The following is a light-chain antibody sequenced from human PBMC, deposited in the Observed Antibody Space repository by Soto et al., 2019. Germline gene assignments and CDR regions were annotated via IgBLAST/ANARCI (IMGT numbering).Light chain of an antibody. CDR2: GSS. J-gene: IGKJ1*01. CDR3: QQYSALPMT. CDR1: QTLSPNY. Sequence: DIMLTQSPGTLSLSPGERATLSCRASQTLSPNYLAFFQQKPGHPPILLIYGSSKRATGIPDRFSGSGCGTAYTLTISRLEPDDFGVYFCQQYSALPMTFGQGTKVDIK. V-gene: IGKV3-20*01.